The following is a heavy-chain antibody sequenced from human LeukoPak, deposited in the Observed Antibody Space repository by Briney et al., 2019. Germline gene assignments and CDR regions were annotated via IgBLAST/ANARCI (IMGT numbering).Heavy chain of an antibody. J-gene: IGHJ4*02. Sequence: PGGSLRLSCAASGFTFSSYSMNWVRQAPGKGLQWVSYISDSGNTNFYADSVKGRFTMSRDNAKNSLYLQMNSLRDEDTAVYFCARGSTRDGYWWGQGTLVTVSS. CDR1: GFTFSSYS. V-gene: IGHV3-48*02. CDR2: ISDSGNTN. CDR3: ARGSTRDGYW. D-gene: IGHD5-24*01.